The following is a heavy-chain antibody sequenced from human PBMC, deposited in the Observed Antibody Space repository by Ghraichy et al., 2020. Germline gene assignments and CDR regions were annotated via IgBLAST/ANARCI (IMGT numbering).Heavy chain of an antibody. CDR3: ARSAARSYDSSGYYLSGY. CDR2: IIPIFGTA. CDR1: GGTFSSYA. J-gene: IGHJ4*02. Sequence: SVKVSCKASGGTFSSYAISWVRQAPGQGLEWMGGIIPIFGTANYEQKFQGRVTITADESTSTAYMELSSLRSEDTAVYYCARSAARSYDSSGYYLSGYWGQGTLVTVSS. D-gene: IGHD3-22*01. V-gene: IGHV1-69*13.